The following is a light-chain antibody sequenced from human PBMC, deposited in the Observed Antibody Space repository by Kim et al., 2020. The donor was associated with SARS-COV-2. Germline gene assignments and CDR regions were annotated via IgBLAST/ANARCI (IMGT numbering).Light chain of an antibody. Sequence: QSVTISCSGSMSDIGRNTVHWYQQLPGTAPKLLIYSNNLRPSGVPDRFSASKSGTSASLAISGLQSEDDADYYCAAWDNSLHGPVFGGGTQLTVL. CDR3: AAWDNSLHGPV. CDR1: MSDIGRNT. J-gene: IGLJ3*02. CDR2: SNN. V-gene: IGLV1-44*01.